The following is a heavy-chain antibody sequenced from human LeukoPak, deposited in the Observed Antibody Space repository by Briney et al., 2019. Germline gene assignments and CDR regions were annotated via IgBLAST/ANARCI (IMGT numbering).Heavy chain of an antibody. D-gene: IGHD4-17*01. CDR3: AGYGEYWDWYFDL. Sequence: ASVKVSCKASGYTFTSYYMHWVRQAPGQGLEWMGIINPSGGSTSYAQKFQGRVTMTRDTSTSTVYMELSSLRSEDTAVYYCAGYGEYWDWYFDLGGRGTPVTVSP. CDR1: GYTFTSYY. J-gene: IGHJ2*01. V-gene: IGHV1-46*01. CDR2: INPSGGST.